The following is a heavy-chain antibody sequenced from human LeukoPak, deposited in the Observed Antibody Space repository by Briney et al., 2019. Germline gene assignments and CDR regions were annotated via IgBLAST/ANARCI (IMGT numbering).Heavy chain of an antibody. CDR2: IYTSGST. Sequence: SETLCLTCAVSGVSISSYYRSWIRQPAGKGLEWIGRIYTSGSTNYNPSLKSRVTMSVDTSKNQFSLQLNSVTPEDTAVYYCARESGSYSSSYRFDSWGQGTLVTVSS. J-gene: IGHJ4*02. CDR3: ARESGSYSSSYRFDS. CDR1: GVSISSYY. V-gene: IGHV4-4*07. D-gene: IGHD6-6*01.